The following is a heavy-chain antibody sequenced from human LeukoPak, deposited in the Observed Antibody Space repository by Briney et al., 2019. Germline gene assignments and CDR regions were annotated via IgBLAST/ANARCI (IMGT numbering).Heavy chain of an antibody. V-gene: IGHV4-59*10. Sequence: PSETLSLTCAVYGGSFSGYYWSWIRQPAGKGLEWIGRIYTSGSTNYNPSLKSRVTISVDTSKNQFSLKLSSVTAADTAVYYCARGGFGFRGLTDYWGQGTLVTVSS. CDR2: IYTSGST. J-gene: IGHJ4*02. CDR1: GGSFSGYY. CDR3: ARGGFGFRGLTDY. D-gene: IGHD3-10*01.